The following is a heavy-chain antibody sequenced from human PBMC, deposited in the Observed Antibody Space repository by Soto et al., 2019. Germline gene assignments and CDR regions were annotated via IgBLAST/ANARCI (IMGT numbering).Heavy chain of an antibody. Sequence: PGGSLRLSCAASGFTFSSYGMHWVRQAPGKGLEWVAVIWYDGSNKYYADSVKGRFTISRDNSKNTLYLQMNSLRAEDTAVYYCARHYGSGSWSFFRYYYYGMDVWGQGTTVTVSS. CDR2: IWYDGSNK. CDR3: ARHYGSGSWSFFRYYYYGMDV. J-gene: IGHJ6*02. CDR1: GFTFSSYG. D-gene: IGHD3-10*01. V-gene: IGHV3-33*01.